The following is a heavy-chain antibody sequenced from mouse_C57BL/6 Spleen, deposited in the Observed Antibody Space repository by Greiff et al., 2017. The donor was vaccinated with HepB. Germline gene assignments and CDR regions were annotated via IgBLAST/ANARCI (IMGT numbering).Heavy chain of an antibody. D-gene: IGHD3-2*02. Sequence: EVKLMESGGDLVKPGGSLKLSCAASGFTFSSYGMSWVRQTPDKRLEWVATISSGGSYTYYPDSVKGRFTISRDNAKNTLYLQMSSLKSEDTAMYYCARVEKTGQATSWFAYWGQGTLVTVSA. CDR2: ISSGGSYT. CDR1: GFTFSSYG. CDR3: ARVEKTGQATSWFAY. J-gene: IGHJ3*01. V-gene: IGHV5-6*01.